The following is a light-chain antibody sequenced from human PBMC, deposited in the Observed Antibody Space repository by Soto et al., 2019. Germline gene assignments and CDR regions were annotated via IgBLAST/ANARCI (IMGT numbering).Light chain of an antibody. V-gene: IGKV3-20*01. J-gene: IGKJ3*01. Sequence: EIVLTQSPGTLSLSPGERATLSCRASQSVSFNYLALYQQKPGQAPRLLIYGASSRATGIPDRFSGSGSGTDFTLTISRLEPEDFAVYYCQQYGSSWFTFGPGTKVDIK. CDR3: QQYGSSWFT. CDR2: GAS. CDR1: QSVSFNY.